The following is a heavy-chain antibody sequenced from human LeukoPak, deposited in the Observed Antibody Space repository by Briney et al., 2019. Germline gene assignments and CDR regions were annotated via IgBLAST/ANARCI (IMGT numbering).Heavy chain of an antibody. CDR2: ISWNSGSI. CDR1: GFTFDDYA. D-gene: IGHD6-13*01. CDR3: AKAGSWYGSYFFDY. V-gene: IGHV3-9*01. Sequence: GGSLRLSCAASGFTFDDYAKHWVRQAPGKGLEWVSGISWNSGSIGYADSVKGRFTISRDNAKNSLYLQMNSLRAEDTALYYCAKAGSWYGSYFFDYWGQGTLVTVSS. J-gene: IGHJ4*02.